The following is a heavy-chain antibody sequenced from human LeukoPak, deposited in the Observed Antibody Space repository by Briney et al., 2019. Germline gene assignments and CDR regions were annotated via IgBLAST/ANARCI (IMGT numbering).Heavy chain of an antibody. CDR3: ARWMGQWLVPDY. J-gene: IGHJ4*02. Sequence: AGGSLRLSCAASGFTFSTYEMHWVRQAPGKGLEWISYISDTGRTTFYADSVKGRFTISRDNAKNSLYLQMNSLRAEDTAVYYSARWMGQWLVPDYWGQGTLVTVSS. CDR2: ISDTGRTT. CDR1: GFTFSTYE. V-gene: IGHV3-48*03. D-gene: IGHD6-19*01.